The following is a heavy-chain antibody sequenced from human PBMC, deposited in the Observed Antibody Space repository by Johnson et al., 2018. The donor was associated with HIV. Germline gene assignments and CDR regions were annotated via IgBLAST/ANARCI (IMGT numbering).Heavy chain of an antibody. CDR1: GFSFSSYG. D-gene: IGHD3-22*01. CDR2: IRYDGSNK. Sequence: VQLVESGGGVVQPGRSLTLSCAASGFSFSSYGMHWVRQAPGKGLEWVTFIRYDGSNKYYADSVKGRFTISRDNSKNTLYLQMNSLRAEDTAVYYCAKDVGNYWPDAFDIWGQGTMVTVSS. CDR3: AKDVGNYWPDAFDI. J-gene: IGHJ3*02. V-gene: IGHV3-30*02.